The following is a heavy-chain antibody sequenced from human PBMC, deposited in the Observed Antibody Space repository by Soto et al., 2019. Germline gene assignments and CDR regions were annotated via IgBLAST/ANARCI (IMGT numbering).Heavy chain of an antibody. J-gene: IGHJ4*02. Sequence: LRLSCTASGFTFGDYAMSWFRQAPGKGLEWVGFIRSKAYGGTTEYAASVKGRFTISRDDSKSIAYLQMNSLKTEDTAVYYCTRLRVVTAYRLDYWGQGTLVTAPQ. V-gene: IGHV3-49*03. CDR2: IRSKAYGGTT. CDR1: GFTFGDYA. D-gene: IGHD2-21*02. CDR3: TRLRVVTAYRLDY.